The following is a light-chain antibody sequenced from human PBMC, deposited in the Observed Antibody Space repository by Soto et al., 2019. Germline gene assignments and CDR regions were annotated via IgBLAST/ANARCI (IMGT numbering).Light chain of an antibody. J-gene: IGKJ4*01. Sequence: DIQLTQSPSFLSASVGDRVTVTCRASQGISFYLAWYQQKPGKAPQLLIYHASTLQSGVPSRFSGSGSGTEFTLTLGSLQPEDFATYYGQQLNTYPLTFGGGTKVEIK. CDR3: QQLNTYPLT. V-gene: IGKV1-9*01. CDR1: QGISFY. CDR2: HAS.